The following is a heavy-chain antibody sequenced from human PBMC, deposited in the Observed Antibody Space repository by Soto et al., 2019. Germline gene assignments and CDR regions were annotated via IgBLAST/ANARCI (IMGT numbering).Heavy chain of an antibody. CDR2: ISGSGGST. V-gene: IGHV3-23*01. CDR3: AKGSEENTYFDY. D-gene: IGHD3-3*01. Sequence: PGGSLRLSFAASGFTFSSYAMSWVRQAPGKGLEWVSAISGSGGSTYYADSVKGRFTISRDNSKNTLYLQMNSLRAEDTAVYYCAKGSEENTYFDYWGQGTLVTVSS. CDR1: GFTFSSYA. J-gene: IGHJ4*02.